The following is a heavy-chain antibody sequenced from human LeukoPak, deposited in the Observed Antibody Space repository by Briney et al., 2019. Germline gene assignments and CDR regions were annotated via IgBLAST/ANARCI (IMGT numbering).Heavy chain of an antibody. Sequence: ASVTVSFTSSVYTFTKYDINWLRQAAGQELDGMGWMNPNSCHTGYAQKFQGRVTITMNTSITTAYMELNNLTYEETPVYFFPRTHYYESSGDNWFGPWGQGTLVTVSS. D-gene: IGHD3-22*01. CDR3: PRTHYYESSGDNWFGP. CDR1: VYTFTKYD. J-gene: IGHJ5*02. V-gene: IGHV1-8*01. CDR2: MNPNSCHT.